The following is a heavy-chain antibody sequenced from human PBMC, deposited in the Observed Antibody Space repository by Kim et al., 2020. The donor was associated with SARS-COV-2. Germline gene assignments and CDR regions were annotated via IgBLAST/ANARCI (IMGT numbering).Heavy chain of an antibody. CDR1: GFTFSNAW. CDR2: IKSKTDGGTS. D-gene: IGHD3-10*01. Sequence: GGSLRLSCAASGFTFSNAWMSWVRQAPGKGLEWVGRIKSKTDGGTSDYAAPVKGRFTISRDDSKHTLYLQMNSPKTEDTAVYYCTTEYLSPLPGRRREYYYYGMDVWGQGTTVTVSS. CDR3: TTEYLSPLPGRRREYYYYGMDV. J-gene: IGHJ6*02. V-gene: IGHV3-15*01.